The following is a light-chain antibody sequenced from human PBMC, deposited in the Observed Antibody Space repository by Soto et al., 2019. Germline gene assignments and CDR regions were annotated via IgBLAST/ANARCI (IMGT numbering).Light chain of an antibody. CDR3: QQSYSTPT. CDR2: AAS. Sequence: DIQMTQSPSSLSASVGDRVTITCRASQSISSYLNWYQQKPGKAPKLMIYAASSLQSGVPSRFSGSGSGTYFTLTISSLQPEYFATYYCQQSYSTPTFGQGTKVEIK. V-gene: IGKV1-39*01. J-gene: IGKJ1*01. CDR1: QSISSY.